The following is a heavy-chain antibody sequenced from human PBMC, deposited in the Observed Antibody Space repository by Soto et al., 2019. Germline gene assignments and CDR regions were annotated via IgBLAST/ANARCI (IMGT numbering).Heavy chain of an antibody. J-gene: IGHJ6*02. D-gene: IGHD2-2*01. CDR3: ARLGGYCSGTNSYGFYGMDV. CDR2: FHYNERT. Sequence: SETLSLTCSVSGGSISSGPYSWGWIRQPPGAGLEWIGTFHYNERTFYNPPLEGRVTISVDTSKNQFSLKVTSATVADTAVYFCARLGGYCSGTNSYGFYGMDVWGQGTTVTAP. V-gene: IGHV4-39*01. CDR1: GGSISSGPYS.